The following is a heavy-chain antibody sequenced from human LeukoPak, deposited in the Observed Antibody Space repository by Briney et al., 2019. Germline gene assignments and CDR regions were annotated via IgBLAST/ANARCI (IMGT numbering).Heavy chain of an antibody. CDR2: IYYSGNT. CDR3: AREGSSGWFRGYFDY. CDR1: GGSISSYY. D-gene: IGHD6-19*01. J-gene: IGHJ4*02. Sequence: SETLSLTCTVSGGSISSYYWSWIRQPPGKGLEWIGYIYYSGNTNYNPSLKSRVTISVDTSKNQFSLQLNSVTPEDTAVYYCAREGSSGWFRGYFDYWGQGTLVTVSS. V-gene: IGHV4-59*12.